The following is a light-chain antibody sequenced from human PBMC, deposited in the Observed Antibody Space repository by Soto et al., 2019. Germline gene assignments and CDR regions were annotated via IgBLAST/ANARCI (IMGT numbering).Light chain of an antibody. CDR1: QSASNIY. CDR2: GAS. J-gene: IGKJ1*01. V-gene: IGKV3-20*01. Sequence: EIVLTQSPGTLSLSPGERATLSCRASQSASNIYLAWSHQKPGQAPRLLIYGASNRATGIPDRFSGSGSGTDFTLTISRLEPEDFAVYYCQQYGSSGTFGQGTKVDIK. CDR3: QQYGSSGT.